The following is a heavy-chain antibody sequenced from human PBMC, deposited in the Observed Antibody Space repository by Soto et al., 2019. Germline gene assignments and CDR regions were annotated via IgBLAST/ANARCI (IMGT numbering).Heavy chain of an antibody. CDR3: ARRYGYSFDY. D-gene: IGHD1-1*01. Sequence: SETLSLTCTVSGGSISSYYWSWIRQPPGKGLEWIGYIYYSGSTNYDPSLKSRVTISVDTSKNQFSLKLSSVAAADTAVYYCARRYGYSFDYWGQGTLVTVSS. J-gene: IGHJ4*02. V-gene: IGHV4-59*08. CDR2: IYYSGST. CDR1: GGSISSYY.